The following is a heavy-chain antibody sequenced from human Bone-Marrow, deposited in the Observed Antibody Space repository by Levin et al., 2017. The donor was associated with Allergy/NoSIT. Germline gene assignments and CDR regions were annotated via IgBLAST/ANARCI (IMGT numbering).Heavy chain of an antibody. CDR1: GFGVTNTF. Sequence: GGSLRLSCTISGFGVTNTFMSWVRQAPGKGLEWVSVIHREGGTNYADSVKSRFTISRDSSENTLYLQINSLRAEDTAVYYCAKETEWSLGYWGQGTLVTVSS. D-gene: IGHD3-3*01. V-gene: IGHV3-66*01. J-gene: IGHJ4*02. CDR2: IHREGGT. CDR3: AKETEWSLGY.